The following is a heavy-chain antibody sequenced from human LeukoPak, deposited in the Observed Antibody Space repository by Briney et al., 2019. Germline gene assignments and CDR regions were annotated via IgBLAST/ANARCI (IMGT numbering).Heavy chain of an antibody. V-gene: IGHV3-7*01. J-gene: IGHJ5*02. CDR1: GFTFSDYW. CDR3: TKRWSVNWFDP. CDR2: IKEDGSEQ. D-gene: IGHD3-3*01. Sequence: GGSLTLTCAASGFTFSDYWMSWIRQPPGKGLEWVANIKEDGSEQYYGDAVKGRFTVSRDNARKSVYLQMNSLRADDTAVYYCTKRWSVNWFDPWGQGTLVTVSS.